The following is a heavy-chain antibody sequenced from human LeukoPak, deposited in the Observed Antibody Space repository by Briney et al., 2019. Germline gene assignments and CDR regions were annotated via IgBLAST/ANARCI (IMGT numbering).Heavy chain of an antibody. CDR1: GGSFSGYY. D-gene: IGHD6-6*01. Sequence: SETLSLTCAVYGGSFSGYYWSWIRQPPGKGLEWIGEINHSGSTNYNPSLKSRVTISVDTSKNQFSLKLSSVTAADTAVYYCAGRGSIAARPDDYWGQGTLVTVSP. V-gene: IGHV4-34*01. J-gene: IGHJ4*02. CDR2: INHSGST. CDR3: AGRGSIAARPDDY.